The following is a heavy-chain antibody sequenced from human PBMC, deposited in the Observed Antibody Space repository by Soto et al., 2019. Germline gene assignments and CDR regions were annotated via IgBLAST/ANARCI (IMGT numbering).Heavy chain of an antibody. D-gene: IGHD6-13*01. J-gene: IGHJ6*02. CDR1: GFTFSSYA. CDR2: ISGSGGST. V-gene: IGHV3-23*01. CDR3: TKSQQLVRYYYYGMDV. Sequence: PGGSLRLSCAASGFTFSSYAMIWVRQAPGKGLEWASAISGSGGSTYYADSVKGRFTISRDNSKNTLYLQMNSLRAEDTAVYYCTKSQQLVRYYYYGMDVWGQGTTVTVSS.